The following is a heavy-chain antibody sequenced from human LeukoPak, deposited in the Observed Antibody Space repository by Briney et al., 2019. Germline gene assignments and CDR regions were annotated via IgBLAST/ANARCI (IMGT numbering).Heavy chain of an antibody. D-gene: IGHD5-24*01. CDR1: GYTFTGYY. V-gene: IGHV1-2*02. CDR2: INPNSGGT. J-gene: IGHJ4*02. Sequence: ASVKVSCKASGYTFTGYYMHWVRQAPGQGLEWMGWINPNSGGTNYAQKFQGRVTMARDTSISAVYMELSRLRSDDTAVYYCARDGTGVYNLVQYWGQGTLVTVSS. CDR3: ARDGTGVYNLVQY.